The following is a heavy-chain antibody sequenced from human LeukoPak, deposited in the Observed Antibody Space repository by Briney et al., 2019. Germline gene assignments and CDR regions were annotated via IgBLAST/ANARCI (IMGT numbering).Heavy chain of an antibody. J-gene: IGHJ4*02. CDR2: IRLDGSNK. CDR1: GFTFSSYG. CDR3: AKPHFDY. V-gene: IGHV3-30*02. Sequence: GGSLTLSCAASGFTFSSYGMHWVRQAPGKGLEWVAFIRLDGSNKYYADSVRGRFTISRDNSKNTLYLQMNSLRAEDTALYYCAKPHFDYWGQGTLVTVSS.